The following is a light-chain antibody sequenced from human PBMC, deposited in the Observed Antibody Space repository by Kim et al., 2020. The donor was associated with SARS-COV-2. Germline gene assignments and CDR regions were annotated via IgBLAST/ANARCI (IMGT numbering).Light chain of an antibody. CDR3: QQYNSYRT. Sequence: GSVGDRVTITCRASQSISSWLAWYQQKPGKAPKLLIYKASNLEGGVPSRFSGSGSGTEFTLTISSLQPDDFATNDCQQYNSYRTFGQGTKVDIK. J-gene: IGKJ1*01. CDR2: KAS. V-gene: IGKV1-5*03. CDR1: QSISSW.